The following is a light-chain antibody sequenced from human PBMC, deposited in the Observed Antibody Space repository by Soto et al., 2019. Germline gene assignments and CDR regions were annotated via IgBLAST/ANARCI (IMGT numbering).Light chain of an antibody. V-gene: IGKV3-20*01. CDR3: QQYGASPYT. CDR1: QNVRSNY. J-gene: IGKJ2*01. Sequence: PGERATLSCRASQNVRSNYLAWYQHHPGQAPSLLIHGASTRATGIPDRFSGSGSATDFTLTISRLDLEDFAVYYCQQYGASPYTFGQGTKLEI. CDR2: GAS.